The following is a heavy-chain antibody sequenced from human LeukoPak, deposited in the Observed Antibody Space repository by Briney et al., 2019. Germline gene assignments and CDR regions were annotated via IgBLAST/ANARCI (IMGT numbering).Heavy chain of an antibody. D-gene: IGHD3-10*01. J-gene: IGHJ4*02. V-gene: IGHV3-23*01. CDR2: ISGSGGST. Sequence: GGSLRLSCAASGFAFSSYAMSWVRQAPGKGLEWVSAISGSGGSTYYADSVKGRFTISRDNSKNTLYLQMNSLRAEDTALYYCAKDIFTMVRGVVDYWGQGTLVTVSS. CDR3: AKDIFTMVRGVVDY. CDR1: GFAFSSYA.